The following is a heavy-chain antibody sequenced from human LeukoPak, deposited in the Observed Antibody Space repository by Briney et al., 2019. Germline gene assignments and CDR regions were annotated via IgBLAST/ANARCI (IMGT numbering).Heavy chain of an antibody. D-gene: IGHD3-22*01. V-gene: IGHV5-51*01. CDR3: ARQKGAYYYDSSGYGAFDI. Sequence: GESLRLSCTGSGYTFTSYWIGWVRQTPGKGLEWMGIIYPGDSDTKYSPSFQGQVTISADKSISTAYLQWSSLKASDTAMYYCARQKGAYYYDSSGYGAFDIWGQGTMVTVSS. J-gene: IGHJ3*02. CDR2: IYPGDSDT. CDR1: GYTFTSYW.